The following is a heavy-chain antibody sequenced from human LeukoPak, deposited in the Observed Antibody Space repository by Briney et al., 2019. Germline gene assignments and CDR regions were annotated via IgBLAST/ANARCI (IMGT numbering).Heavy chain of an antibody. CDR1: GGSISSYY. CDR3: ARLSYYDILTGYYRGHWFDP. J-gene: IGHJ5*02. Sequence: SETLSLTCTVSGGSISSYYWSWIRQPPGKGLEWIGYICTSGSTNYNPSLKSRVTISVDTSKNQFSLKLSSVTAADTAVYYCARLSYYDILTGYYRGHWFDPWGQGTLVTVSS. CDR2: ICTSGST. D-gene: IGHD3-9*01. V-gene: IGHV4-4*09.